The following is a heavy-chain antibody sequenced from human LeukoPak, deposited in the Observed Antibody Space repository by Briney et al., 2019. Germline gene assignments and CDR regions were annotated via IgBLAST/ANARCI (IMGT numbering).Heavy chain of an antibody. CDR3: ARDRPGGVFVY. J-gene: IGHJ4*02. V-gene: IGHV3-48*01. CDR1: GFTFSSYS. CDR2: ISSSSSTI. Sequence: PGGSLRLSCAASGFTFSSYSMNWVRQAPGKGLEWVSYISSSSSTIYYADSVKGRFTISRDNAKNSLYLQMNSLRAEDTAVYYCARDRPGGVFVYWGQGTLVTVSS. D-gene: IGHD3-16*01.